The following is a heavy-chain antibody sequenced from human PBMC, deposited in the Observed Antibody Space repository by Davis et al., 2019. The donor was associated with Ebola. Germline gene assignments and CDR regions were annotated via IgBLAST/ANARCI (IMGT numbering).Heavy chain of an antibody. D-gene: IGHD2-21*01. CDR1: GDSMRSDGYY. CDR3: ARERNEFDGTHLLWEGFDP. CDR2: LSNRGGT. V-gene: IGHV4-31*03. J-gene: IGHJ5*02. Sequence: MPSETLSLTCTLPGDSMRSDGYYWTWVRQLPGKGLEWIWYLSNRGGTYYNPSLQSRVTISGDPSRNHFSLNLSSVTAAATAVYYCARERNEFDGTHLLWEGFDPWGQGTLVTVSS.